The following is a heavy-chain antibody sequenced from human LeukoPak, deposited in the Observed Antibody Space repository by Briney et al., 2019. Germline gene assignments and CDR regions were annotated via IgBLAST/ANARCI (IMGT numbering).Heavy chain of an antibody. V-gene: IGHV3-43*01. CDR3: ATGAAAAGTGFDY. J-gene: IGHJ4*02. D-gene: IGHD6-13*01. CDR2: ISWDGGST. Sequence: GGSLRLSCAASGFTFDDYTMHWVRQAPGKGLEWVSLISWDGGSTYYADSVKGRFTISRDNSKNSLYLQMNSLRTEDTALYYCATGAAAAGTGFDYWGQGTLSPSPQ. CDR1: GFTFDDYT.